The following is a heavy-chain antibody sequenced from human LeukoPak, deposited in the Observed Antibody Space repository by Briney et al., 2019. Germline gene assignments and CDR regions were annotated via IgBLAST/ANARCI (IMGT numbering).Heavy chain of an antibody. D-gene: IGHD2/OR15-2a*01. J-gene: IGHJ6*03. CDR2: ISSSSIYI. V-gene: IGHV3-21*01. Sequence: GGSLRLSCAASGFTFSSYEMNWVRQAPGKGLEWVSSISSSSIYINYGDSVKGRFTISRDNARNSLYLQMNSLRVEDTAVYYCARVRSLSGVDYNMDVWGKGTTVTVSS. CDR3: ARVRSLSGVDYNMDV. CDR1: GFTFSSYE.